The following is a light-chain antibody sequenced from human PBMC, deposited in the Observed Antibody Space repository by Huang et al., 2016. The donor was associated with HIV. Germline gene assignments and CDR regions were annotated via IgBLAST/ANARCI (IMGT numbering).Light chain of an antibody. CDR2: SAS. Sequence: AIRLTQSPSSLSASTGDRVTITCRASPGISSYLAWYQQKPGKAPKLLISSASTLQSGVPSRFSGSGFGTDFTLTISRLQSEDLGTYHCQQYYTYPHSFGQGTKLEIK. CDR3: QQYYTYPHS. J-gene: IGKJ2*03. CDR1: PGISSY. V-gene: IGKV1-8*01.